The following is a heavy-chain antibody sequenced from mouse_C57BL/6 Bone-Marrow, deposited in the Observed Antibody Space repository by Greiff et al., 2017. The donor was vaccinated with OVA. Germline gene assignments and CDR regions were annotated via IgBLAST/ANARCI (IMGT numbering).Heavy chain of an antibody. J-gene: IGHJ3*01. V-gene: IGHV1-80*01. CDR3: ARSYGSSYGFAY. CDR2: IYPGDGDT. Sequence: QVHVKQSGAELVKPGASVKISCKASGYAFSSYWMNWVKQRPGKGLEWIGQIYPGDGDTNYNGKFKGKATLTADKSSSTAYMQLSSLTSEDSAVYFCARSYGSSYGFAYWGQGTLVTVSA. CDR1: GYAFSSYW. D-gene: IGHD1-1*01.